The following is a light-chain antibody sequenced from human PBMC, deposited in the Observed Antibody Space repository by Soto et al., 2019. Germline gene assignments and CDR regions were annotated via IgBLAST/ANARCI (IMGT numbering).Light chain of an antibody. CDR2: KAY. CDR1: QSISSW. CDR3: QQYNSFST. V-gene: IGKV1-5*03. J-gene: IGKJ5*01. Sequence: DIQMTQSTSTVSASVGDRVTSXXRASQSISSWLAWYQQKPGKAPNLLIYKAYTLESGVPSRFSGSGSGTEFTLTISSLQPDDFATYYCQQYNSFSTFGQGTRLEIK.